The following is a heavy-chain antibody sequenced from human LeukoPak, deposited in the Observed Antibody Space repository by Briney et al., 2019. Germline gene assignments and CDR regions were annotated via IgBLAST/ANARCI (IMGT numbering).Heavy chain of an antibody. CDR1: GFTLSTNA. D-gene: IGHD1-26*01. Sequence: GGSLGLSCLTSGFTLSTNAMSWVRQAPGKGLEWISGISGSGASTYYADSVKGRFTISRDDSRNTLYLQMNSLRGDDAAVYYCAKDVGKWESLHFFDYWGQGTLVTVSS. J-gene: IGHJ4*02. CDR3: AKDVGKWESLHFFDY. V-gene: IGHV3-23*01. CDR2: ISGSGAST.